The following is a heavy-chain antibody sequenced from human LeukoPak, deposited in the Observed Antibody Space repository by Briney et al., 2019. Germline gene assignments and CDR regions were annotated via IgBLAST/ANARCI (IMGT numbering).Heavy chain of an antibody. CDR2: ISSSSSTI. CDR1: GFTFSSYS. CDR3: ARGSGSYSFNLLGFDP. Sequence: GSLRLSCAASGFTFSSYSMNWVRQAPGKGLEWVSYISSSSSTIYYADSVKGQFTLSRDNTKISLYLQMNSLRAEDTAVYYCARGSGSYSFNLLGFDPWGQGTLVTVSS. D-gene: IGHD1-26*01. V-gene: IGHV3-48*01. J-gene: IGHJ5*02.